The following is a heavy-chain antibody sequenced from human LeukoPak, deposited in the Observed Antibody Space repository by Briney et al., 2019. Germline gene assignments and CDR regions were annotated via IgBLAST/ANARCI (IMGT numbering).Heavy chain of an antibody. V-gene: IGHV1-46*01. Sequence: ASVRVSCTASGYTFTSYYMHWVRQAPGQGLEWMGIINPTTGDTTYAQKFQGGLTMTKDMSTSTVYMELSSLTSEDTAVFYCARYGFSAVWQGGWHAFDIWGQGTVVTVSS. CDR3: ARYGFSAVWQGGWHAFDI. J-gene: IGHJ3*02. CDR1: GYTFTSYY. CDR2: INPTTGDT. D-gene: IGHD2-15*01.